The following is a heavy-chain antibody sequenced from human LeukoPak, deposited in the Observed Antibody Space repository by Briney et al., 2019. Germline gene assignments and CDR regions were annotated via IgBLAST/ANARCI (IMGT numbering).Heavy chain of an antibody. CDR3: ARGGAAAVSGMDYYYYYMDV. D-gene: IGHD6-13*01. CDR1: GFTFSSYS. Sequence: GGSLRLSCAASGFTFSSYSMNWVRQAPGKGLEWVSYISSSSSTIYYADSVKGRFTISRDNAKDSLYLQMNSLRAEDTAVYYCARGGAAAVSGMDYYYYYMDVWGKGTTVTVSS. V-gene: IGHV3-48*01. J-gene: IGHJ6*03. CDR2: ISSSSSTI.